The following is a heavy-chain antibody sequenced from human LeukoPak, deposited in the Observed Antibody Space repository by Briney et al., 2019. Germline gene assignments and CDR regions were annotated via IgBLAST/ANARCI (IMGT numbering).Heavy chain of an antibody. J-gene: IGHJ4*02. CDR3: ARGSSYYYDSSGYQPLDY. Sequence: PSETLSLTCTVSGGSISSYYWSWIRQPPGKGLEGIGYIYYSGSTNYNPSLKSRVTISVDTSKNQFSLKLSSVTAADTAVYYCARGSSYYYDSSGYQPLDYWGQGTLVTVSS. CDR1: GGSISSYY. V-gene: IGHV4-59*01. D-gene: IGHD3-22*01. CDR2: IYYSGST.